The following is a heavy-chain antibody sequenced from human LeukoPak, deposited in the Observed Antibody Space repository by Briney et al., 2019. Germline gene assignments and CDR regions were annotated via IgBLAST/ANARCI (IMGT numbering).Heavy chain of an antibody. Sequence: GGSLRLSCAASGFSFSSYAMSWVRQTPGKGLEWVSAISGSGGSTYYADSVKGRFTISRDNSKNKLYLQMNSLRAEDTAVYYCAKERGYSSSWTDYCSQGTLLTPSS. CDR2: ISGSGGST. V-gene: IGHV3-23*01. CDR3: AKERGYSSSWTDY. J-gene: IGHJ4*02. D-gene: IGHD6-13*01. CDR1: GFSFSSYA.